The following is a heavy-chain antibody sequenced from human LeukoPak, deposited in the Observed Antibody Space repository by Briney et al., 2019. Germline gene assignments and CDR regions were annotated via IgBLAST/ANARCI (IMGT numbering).Heavy chain of an antibody. D-gene: IGHD3-22*01. J-gene: IGHJ4*02. CDR1: GFTFSSYT. Sequence: GGSLRLSCAASGFTFSSYTMNWVRQAPGKGLEWVSSISSSRSYIYYADSVKGRFTISRDNAKNSLYLQMNCLRAEDTAVYYCARGGIVGSGYYYFDYWGQGTLVTVSS. V-gene: IGHV3-21*01. CDR2: ISSSRSYI. CDR3: ARGGIVGSGYYYFDY.